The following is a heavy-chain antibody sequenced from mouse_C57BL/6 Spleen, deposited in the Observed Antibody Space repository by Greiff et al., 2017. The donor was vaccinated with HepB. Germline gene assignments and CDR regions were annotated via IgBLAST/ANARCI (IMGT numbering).Heavy chain of an antibody. J-gene: IGHJ2*01. V-gene: IGHV1-5*01. CDR2: IYPGNSDT. CDR1: GYTFTSYW. Sequence: VQLQQSGTVLARPGASVKMSCKTSGYTFTSYWMHWVKQRPGQGLEWIGAIYPGNSDTSYNQKFKGKAKLTAVTSASTAYMELSSLTNEDSAVYYCTSGYYGSNFDYWGQGTTLTVSS. D-gene: IGHD1-1*01. CDR3: TSGYYGSNFDY.